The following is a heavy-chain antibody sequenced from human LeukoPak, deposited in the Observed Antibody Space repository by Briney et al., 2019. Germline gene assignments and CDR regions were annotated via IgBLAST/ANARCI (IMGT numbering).Heavy chain of an antibody. D-gene: IGHD4-17*01. V-gene: IGHV3-33*01. CDR2: IWYDGSNK. CDR3: ARDGDYGDPVGASDI. Sequence: GGSLRLSCAASGFTFSSYGMHWVRQAPGKGLEWVAVIWYDGSNKYYADSVKGRFTISRDNSKNTLYLQMNSLRAEDTAVYYCARDGDYGDPVGASDIWGQGTMVTVSS. J-gene: IGHJ3*02. CDR1: GFTFSSYG.